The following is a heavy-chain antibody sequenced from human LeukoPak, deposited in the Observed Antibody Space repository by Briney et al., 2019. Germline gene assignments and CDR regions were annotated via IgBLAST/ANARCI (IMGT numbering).Heavy chain of an antibody. V-gene: IGHV4-39*01. CDR1: GGSISSSSYY. Sequence: SETLSLTCTVSGGSISSSSYYWGWIRQPPGQGLEWIGSIYYSGSTYYNPSLKSRVTISVDTSKNQFSLKLSSVTAADTAVYYCARQDLRYYDSGGDFDYWGQGTLVTVSS. J-gene: IGHJ4*02. CDR3: ARQDLRYYDSGGDFDY. CDR2: IYYSGST. D-gene: IGHD3-22*01.